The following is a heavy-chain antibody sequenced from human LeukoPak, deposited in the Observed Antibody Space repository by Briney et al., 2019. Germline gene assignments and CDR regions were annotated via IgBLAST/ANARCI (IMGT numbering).Heavy chain of an antibody. V-gene: IGHV1-24*01. CDR2: FDPEDGET. D-gene: IGHD2/OR15-2a*01. CDR3: ATESRVIGGHKPSYYYYYGMDV. Sequence: ASVKVSCKVSGYTLTELSMHWVRQAPGKGLEWMGGFDPEDGETIYAQKFQGRVTMTEDTSTDTAYMELSSLRSEDTAVYYCATESRVIGGHKPSYYYYYGMDVWGQGTTVTVSS. CDR1: GYTLTELS. J-gene: IGHJ6*02.